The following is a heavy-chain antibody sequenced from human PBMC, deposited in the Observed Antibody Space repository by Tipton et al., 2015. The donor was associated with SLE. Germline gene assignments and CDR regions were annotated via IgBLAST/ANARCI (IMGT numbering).Heavy chain of an antibody. Sequence: TLSLTCAVYGGSFSGYYWSWIRQPPGKGLEWIGEINHSGSTNYNPSLKSRVTRSVDTSKNQFSLKLSSVTAADTAVYYCARENDSSGYLGYWGQGTLVTVSS. CDR1: GGSFSGYY. CDR3: ARENDSSGYLGY. D-gene: IGHD3-22*01. V-gene: IGHV4-34*01. CDR2: INHSGST. J-gene: IGHJ4*02.